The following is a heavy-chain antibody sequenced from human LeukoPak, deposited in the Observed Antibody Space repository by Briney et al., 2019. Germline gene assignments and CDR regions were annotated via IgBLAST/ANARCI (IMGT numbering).Heavy chain of an antibody. J-gene: IGHJ6*03. D-gene: IGHD6-13*01. CDR1: GFTFSSYG. CDR2: IRYDGSNK. Sequence: PGGSLRLSCAASGFTFSSYGMHWVRQAPGKGLEWVAFIRYDGSNKYYADSVKSRFTISRDNSKNTLYLQMNSLRAEDTAVYYCAKVSSSLYYYYMDVWGKGTTVTVSS. V-gene: IGHV3-30*02. CDR3: AKVSSSLYYYYMDV.